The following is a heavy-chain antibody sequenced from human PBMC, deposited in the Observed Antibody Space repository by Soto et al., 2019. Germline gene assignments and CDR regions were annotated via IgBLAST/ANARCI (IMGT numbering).Heavy chain of an antibody. CDR2: ISAYNGNT. Sequence: GASVKVSRKASGCTFTSYGISWVRQAPGQGPEWMGWISAYNGNTNYAQKLQGRVTMTTDTSTSTAYMELRSLRSDDTAVYYCARDYYDSSGYYSYYYYGMDVWGQGTTVTVSS. CDR3: ARDYYDSSGYYSYYYYGMDV. V-gene: IGHV1-18*04. D-gene: IGHD3-22*01. CDR1: GCTFTSYG. J-gene: IGHJ6*02.